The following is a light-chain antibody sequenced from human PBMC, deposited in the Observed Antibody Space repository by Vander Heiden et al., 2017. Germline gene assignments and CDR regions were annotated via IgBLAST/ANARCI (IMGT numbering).Light chain of an antibody. CDR3: CSYAGSIPEV. CDR2: EVI. V-gene: IGLV2-8*01. CDR1: SGDVGGFDY. J-gene: IGLJ1*01. Sequence: QSALTPPPSASGSPGQSVTLPCTCTSGDVGGFDYVSWYQHHPGKAPKLLIYEVIKRPSGVPDRFSGSRSGNTASLTVSGLLAEDEADYYGCSYAGSIPEVFGPGTKVTVL.